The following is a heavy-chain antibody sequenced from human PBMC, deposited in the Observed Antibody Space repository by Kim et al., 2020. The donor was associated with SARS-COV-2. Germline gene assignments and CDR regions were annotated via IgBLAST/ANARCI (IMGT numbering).Heavy chain of an antibody. V-gene: IGHV4-59*08. CDR1: GGSISSYY. CDR2: IYYSGRT. J-gene: IGHJ4*02. Sequence: SETLSLTCTVSGGSISSYYWSWIRQPPGKGLEWIGYIYYSGRTNSNPSLKSRVTISVDTSKNHFSLKLSSVTAADTAVYYCARHARGSILGVVIVSYFDYWGQGTLAT. CDR3: ARHARGSILGVVIVSYFDY. D-gene: IGHD3-3*01.